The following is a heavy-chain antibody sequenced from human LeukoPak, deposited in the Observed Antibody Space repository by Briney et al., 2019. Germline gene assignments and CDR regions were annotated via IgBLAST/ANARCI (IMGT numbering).Heavy chain of an antibody. CDR2: INPSGGST. CDR1: GYTFTSYY. D-gene: IGHD3-9*01. V-gene: IGHV1-46*01. J-gene: IGHJ5*02. Sequence: ASVKVSCKASGYTFTSYYMHCVRQAPGQGLEWMGIINPSGGSTSYAQKFQGRVTMTRDTSTSTVYMELSSLRSEDTAVYYCARDLGYYDILTGSHRGNWFDPWGQGTLVTVSS. CDR3: ARDLGYYDILTGSHRGNWFDP.